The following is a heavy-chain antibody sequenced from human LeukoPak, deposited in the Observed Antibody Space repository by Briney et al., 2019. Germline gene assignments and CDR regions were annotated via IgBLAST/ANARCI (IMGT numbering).Heavy chain of an antibody. V-gene: IGHV4-59*01. Sequence: PSETLSLTCSVSGGSISSYYWSWIRQPPGKGLQWIGYIYFTGSTKYNPTLGSRVTISVDTSKNQFSLQLGSVTAADTAIYYCARGNPVKGHDFWSGYSSPGMDVWGKGTTVTVSS. CDR1: GGSISSYY. D-gene: IGHD3-3*01. CDR2: IYFTGST. CDR3: ARGNPVKGHDFWSGYSSPGMDV. J-gene: IGHJ6*04.